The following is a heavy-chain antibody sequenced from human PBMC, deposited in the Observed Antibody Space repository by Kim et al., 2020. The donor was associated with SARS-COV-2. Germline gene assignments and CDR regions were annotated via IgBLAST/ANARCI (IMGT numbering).Heavy chain of an antibody. J-gene: IGHJ6*02. CDR3: ARDRCSSTSCYFDNYCYYYGMDI. CDR2: TYYRSKWYN. D-gene: IGHD2-2*01. CDR1: GDSVSSNSAA. Sequence: SQTLSLTCAISGDSVSSNSAAWNWIRQSPSRGLEWLGRTYYRSKWYNDYAVSVKSRITINPDTSKNQFSLQLNSVTPEDTAVYYCARDRCSSTSCYFDNYCYYYGMDIWGRGTTVTVSS. V-gene: IGHV6-1*01.